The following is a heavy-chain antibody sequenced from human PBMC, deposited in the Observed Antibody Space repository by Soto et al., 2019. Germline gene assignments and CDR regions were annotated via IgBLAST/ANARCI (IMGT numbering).Heavy chain of an antibody. D-gene: IGHD5-12*01. V-gene: IGHV1-69*04. CDR1: GGTFSSYT. CDR2: IIPILGIA. Sequence: GALVKVSCKASGGTFSSYTISWVRQAPGQGLEWMGRIIPILGIANYAQKFQGRVTITADKSTSTAYMELSSLRSEDTAVYYCAREGGYDARYFDYWGQGTLLTVPS. J-gene: IGHJ4*02. CDR3: AREGGYDARYFDY.